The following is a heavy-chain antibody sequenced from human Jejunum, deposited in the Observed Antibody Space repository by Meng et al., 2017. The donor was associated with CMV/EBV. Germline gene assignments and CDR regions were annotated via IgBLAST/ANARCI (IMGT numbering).Heavy chain of an antibody. CDR1: GFTVSSYA. J-gene: IGHJ4*02. CDR2: IGSSGRTI. CDR3: TRGGWRYSFGSFDY. V-gene: IGHV3-21*01. D-gene: IGHD5-18*01. Sequence: GFTVSSYAMNWVRQAPGKGLEWVSFIGSSGRTIYFADSVKDRFTISRDNAKNSLYLQMNNLTVEDTAMYYCTRGGWRYSFGSFDYWGQGALVTVSS.